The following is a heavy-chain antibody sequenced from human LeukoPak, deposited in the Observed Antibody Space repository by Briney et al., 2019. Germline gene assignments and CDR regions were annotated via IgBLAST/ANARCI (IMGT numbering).Heavy chain of an antibody. CDR2: IIPIFGTA. V-gene: IGHV1-69*05. J-gene: IGHJ3*02. CDR1: GGTFSSYA. Sequence: SVKVSCKASGGTFSSYAISWVRQAPGQGLEWMGGIIPIFGTANYAQKFQGRVTITTDESTSTAYMELSSLRSEDTAVYYRARGDSSGYAAFDIWGQGTMVTVSS. D-gene: IGHD3-22*01. CDR3: ARGDSSGYAAFDI.